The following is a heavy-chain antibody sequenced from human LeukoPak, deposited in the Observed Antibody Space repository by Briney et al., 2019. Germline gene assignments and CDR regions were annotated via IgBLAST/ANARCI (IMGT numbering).Heavy chain of an antibody. CDR2: IYYSGST. J-gene: IGHJ6*02. V-gene: IGHV4-39*01. Sequence: SETLSLTCTVSGDSIRNSDFYWSWIRQSPGKGPEWIGYIYYSGSTNYNPSLKSRVTISVDTSKNQFSLKLSSVTAADTAVYYCARQEVPYDFWSGYYYYYGMDVWGQGTTVTVSS. CDR3: ARQEVPYDFWSGYYYYYGMDV. CDR1: GDSIRNSDFY. D-gene: IGHD3-3*01.